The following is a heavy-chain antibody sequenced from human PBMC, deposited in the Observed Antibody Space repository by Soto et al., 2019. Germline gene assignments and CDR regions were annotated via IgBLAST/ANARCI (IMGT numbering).Heavy chain of an antibody. V-gene: IGHV1-18*01. J-gene: IGHJ5*02. D-gene: IGHD3-3*01. CDR2: ISAYNGNT. Sequence: CASVKVSCKASGYTFTSYVISWVRQAPGQGLEWMGWISAYNGNTNYAQKLQGRVTMTTDTSTSTAYMELRSLRSDDTAVYYCARVGYDFWSGYYWTWLAPWGHGTLVTVSS. CDR3: ARVGYDFWSGYYWTWLAP. CDR1: GYTFTSYV.